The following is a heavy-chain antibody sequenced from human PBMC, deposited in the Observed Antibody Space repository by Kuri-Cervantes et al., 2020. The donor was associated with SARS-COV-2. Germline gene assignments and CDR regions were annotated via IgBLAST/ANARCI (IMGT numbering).Heavy chain of an antibody. V-gene: IGHV3-13*01. Sequence: GESLKISCAASGFTFSSYDMHWVRQATGKGLEWVSAIGTAGDTYYPGSVKGRFTISRENAKNSLYLQMNSLRAGDTAVYYCAKGEQQLAINYYGMDVWGQGTTVTVSS. CDR1: GFTFSSYD. D-gene: IGHD6-13*01. J-gene: IGHJ6*02. CDR3: AKGEQQLAINYYGMDV. CDR2: IGTAGDT.